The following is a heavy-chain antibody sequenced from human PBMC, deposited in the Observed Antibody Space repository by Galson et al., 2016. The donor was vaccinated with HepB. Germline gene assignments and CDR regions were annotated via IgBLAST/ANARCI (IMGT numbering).Heavy chain of an antibody. D-gene: IGHD4-23*01. CDR3: ARHAVVPDYYYMDV. Sequence: QSGAEVKKPGESLRISCKASGYNFNNYWISWVRQMPGKGLEWMGRTDTSDSYVQYSPSFQGHVTISVDKSVGTAWLQWSSLKAPDTAIYYCARHAVVPDYYYMDVWGKGTTVTVSS. V-gene: IGHV5-10-1*01. CDR1: GYNFNNYW. J-gene: IGHJ6*03. CDR2: TDTSDSYV.